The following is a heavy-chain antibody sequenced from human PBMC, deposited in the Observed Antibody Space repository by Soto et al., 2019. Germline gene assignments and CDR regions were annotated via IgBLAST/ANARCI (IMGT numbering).Heavy chain of an antibody. CDR2: IIPIFGTA. V-gene: IGHV1-69*13. Sequence: GASVKVSFKASGGTFSSYAISWVRQAPGQGLEWMGGIIPIFGTANYAQKFQGRVTITADESTSTAYMELSSLRSEDTAVYYCARDFVVVPAAVDYGMDVWGQGTTVTVSS. CDR3: ARDFVVVPAAVDYGMDV. D-gene: IGHD2-2*01. CDR1: GGTFSSYA. J-gene: IGHJ6*02.